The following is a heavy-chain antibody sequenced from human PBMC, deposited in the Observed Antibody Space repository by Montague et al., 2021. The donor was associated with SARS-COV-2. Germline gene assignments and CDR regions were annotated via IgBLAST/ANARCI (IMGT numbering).Heavy chain of an antibody. J-gene: IGHJ4*02. CDR2: IHSNGDT. V-gene: IGHV4-4*07. CDR1: GGSISTYP. Sequence: SETLSLTCTVSGGSISTYPWSWIRQPAGKALEWIGRIHSNGDTTXXPSXKGRVTMSVDTSKNQFSLKMTSVTAADTAMYYCARGSGHYYSPFDNWVQGNLVTVSS. D-gene: IGHD2-15*01. CDR3: ARGSGHYYSPFDN.